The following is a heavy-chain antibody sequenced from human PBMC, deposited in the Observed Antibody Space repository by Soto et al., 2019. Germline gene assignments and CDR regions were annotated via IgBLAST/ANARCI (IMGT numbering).Heavy chain of an antibody. D-gene: IGHD6-6*01. CDR2: ISGSGGST. J-gene: IGHJ6*02. CDR1: GFAFSSYA. CDR3: AKDLRKYISSPGYYGMDV. V-gene: IGHV3-23*01. Sequence: GGSLRLSCAASGFAFSSYAMSWVRQAPGKGLEWVPAISGSGGSTYYADSVKGRFTISRDNSKNTLYLQMNSLRAEDTAVYYCAKDLRKYISSPGYYGMDVWGQGTTVTVSS.